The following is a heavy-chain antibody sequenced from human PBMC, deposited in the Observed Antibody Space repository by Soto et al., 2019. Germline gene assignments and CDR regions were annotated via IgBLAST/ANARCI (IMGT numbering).Heavy chain of an antibody. CDR1: GFSFSRYW. CDR2: INQDRSQE. D-gene: IGHD3-3*01. CDR3: ASLKSTYYDFWSGYSEAWYFDL. J-gene: IGHJ2*01. Sequence: EVQLVESGGGLVQPGGSLRLSCGASGFSFSRYWMSWVRQAPGKGLEWVANINQDRSQEYYVDSVKGRFTISRDIARNSLYLQMNNLRPEDTAVYYCASLKSTYYDFWSGYSEAWYFDLWGRGTLVTVSS. V-gene: IGHV3-7*01.